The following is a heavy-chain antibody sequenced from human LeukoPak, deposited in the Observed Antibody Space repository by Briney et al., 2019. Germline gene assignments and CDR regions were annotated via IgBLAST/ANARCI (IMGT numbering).Heavy chain of an antibody. V-gene: IGHV3-23*01. D-gene: IGHD2-2*01. CDR1: GFTFSSYA. J-gene: IGHJ4*02. CDR2: ISGSGGNT. Sequence: GGSLRLSCAASGFTFSSYAVSWVRQAPGKGLEWVSGISGSGGNTYYADTVKGRFTISRDNSKNTLYLQMTSLRAEDTAVYYCAKDQGYCSTTNCYLDYWGQGTLVTVSS. CDR3: AKDQGYCSTTNCYLDY.